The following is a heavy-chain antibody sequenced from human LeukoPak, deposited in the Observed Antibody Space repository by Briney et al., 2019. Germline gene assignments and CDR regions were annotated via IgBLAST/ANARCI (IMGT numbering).Heavy chain of an antibody. J-gene: IGHJ4*02. Sequence: SETLSLTCTVSGGSISSYYWSWIRQPAGKGLEWIGRIYTSGSTNYNPSLKSRVTMSVDTSKNQFSLKLSSVTAADTAVYYCARESRSYGRTNIYYFDYWGQGTLVTVSS. D-gene: IGHD5-18*01. CDR1: GGSISSYY. CDR3: ARESRSYGRTNIYYFDY. CDR2: IYTSGST. V-gene: IGHV4-4*07.